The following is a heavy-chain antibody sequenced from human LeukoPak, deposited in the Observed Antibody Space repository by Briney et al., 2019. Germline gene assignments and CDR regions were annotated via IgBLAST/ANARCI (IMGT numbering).Heavy chain of an antibody. CDR3: ARDPAPRGDTGIWFDP. Sequence: TSETLSLTCTVSGYSISSGYYWGWIRQPPGKGLEWIGSIYHSGSTYYNPSLKSRVTISVDTSKNQFSLKLSSVTAADTAVYYCARDPAPRGDTGIWFDPWGQGTLVTVSS. CDR2: IYHSGST. D-gene: IGHD5-18*01. CDR1: GYSISSGYY. V-gene: IGHV4-38-2*02. J-gene: IGHJ5*02.